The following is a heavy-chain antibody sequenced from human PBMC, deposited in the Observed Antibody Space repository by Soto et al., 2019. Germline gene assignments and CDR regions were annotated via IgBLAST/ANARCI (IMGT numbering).Heavy chain of an antibody. V-gene: IGHV3-30*18. CDR2: ISHDGGAT. CDR1: GFTFSTSG. Sequence: QVQLVESGGGVVQSGRSLRLSCVASGFTFSTSGMHWIRQAPGKGLEWVAMISHDGGATYYVDSVKGRFTISRDTDKNTLQLQMDSLRPEDTATYYCAKDWGSSGWYNWFDPWGQGTLVTVSS. J-gene: IGHJ5*02. CDR3: AKDWGSSGWYNWFDP. D-gene: IGHD6-13*01.